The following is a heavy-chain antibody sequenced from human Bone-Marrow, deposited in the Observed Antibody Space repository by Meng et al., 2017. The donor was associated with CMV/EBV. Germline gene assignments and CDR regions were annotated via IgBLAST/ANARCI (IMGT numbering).Heavy chain of an antibody. V-gene: IGHV3-21*01. D-gene: IGHD2-2*01. CDR3: ARDGTQGYCSSTSCSRGVYYYGMDV. CDR2: ISSSSSYI. CDR1: GFTFSSYS. Sequence: GESLKISCAASGFTFSSYSMNWVRQAPGKGLEWVSSISSSSSYIYYADSVKGRFTISRDNAKNSLYLQMNSLRAEDTAVYYCARDGTQGYCSSTSCSRGVYYYGMDVWDQRTTVTVSS. J-gene: IGHJ6*02.